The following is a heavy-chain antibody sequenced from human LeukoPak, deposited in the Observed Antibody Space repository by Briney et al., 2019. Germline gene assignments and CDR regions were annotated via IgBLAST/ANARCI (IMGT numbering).Heavy chain of an antibody. V-gene: IGHV3-74*01. CDR2: INSDGSST. D-gene: IGHD1-26*01. Sequence: GGSLRLSCAASGFTVSSNYMSWVRQAPGKGLVWVSRINSDGSSTSYADSVKGRFTVSRDNAKNTLYLQMNSLRAEDTAVYYCARATGSYYSLGYWGQGTLVTVSS. CDR1: GFTVSSNY. J-gene: IGHJ4*02. CDR3: ARATGSYYSLGY.